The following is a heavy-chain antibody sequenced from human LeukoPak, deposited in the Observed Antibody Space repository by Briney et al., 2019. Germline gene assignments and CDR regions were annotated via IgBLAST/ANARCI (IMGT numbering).Heavy chain of an antibody. CDR2: IYYSGST. CDR1: GGSISSYY. D-gene: IGHD5-18*01. J-gene: IGHJ4*02. V-gene: IGHV4-59*01. CDR3: ARGGYSYGYSKFDY. Sequence: SETLSLTCTVSGGSISSYYWSWIRQPPGKGLEWIGYIYYSGSTNYNPSLKSRVTISVDTSKNQFSLKLSSVTAADTAVYYCARGGYSYGYSKFDYWGQGTLVTVSS.